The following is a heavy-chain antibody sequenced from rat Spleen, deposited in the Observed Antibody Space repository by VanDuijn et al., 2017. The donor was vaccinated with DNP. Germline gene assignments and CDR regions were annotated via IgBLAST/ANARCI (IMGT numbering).Heavy chain of an antibody. V-gene: IGHV5S10*01. CDR1: GFTFSDYN. Sequence: EVQLVESGGGLVQPGRSLKLSCAASGFTFSDYNMAWVRQAPKKGLEWVATSIYDGTRTYYRNAVRGRFTISRDNAKSTLYLQMDSLRAEDTATYYCATHNNYYFGMDAWGQGTSVTVSS. J-gene: IGHJ4*01. CDR2: SIYDGTRT. CDR3: ATHNNYYFGMDA. D-gene: IGHD1-10*01.